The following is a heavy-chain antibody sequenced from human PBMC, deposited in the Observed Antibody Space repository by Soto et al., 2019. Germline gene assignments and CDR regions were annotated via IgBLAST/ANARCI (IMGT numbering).Heavy chain of an antibody. V-gene: IGHV1-3*01. CDR3: AWGEGYSSCWHPRAPNWFDP. CDR2: INAGNGNT. Sequence: QVQLVQSGDAVKKPGASVKVTCKASGYTFTSSAVHWVRRAHGQRLERMGWINAGNGNTKYSQKFQGRVTITRDTSGSSAYMELSSLRSDDTAVYYCAWGEGYSSCWHPRAPNWFDPWGQGTLVTVSS. D-gene: IGHD6-19*01. CDR1: GYTFTSSA. J-gene: IGHJ5*02.